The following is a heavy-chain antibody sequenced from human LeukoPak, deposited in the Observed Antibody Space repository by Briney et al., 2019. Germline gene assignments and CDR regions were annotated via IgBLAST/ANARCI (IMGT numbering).Heavy chain of an antibody. CDR2: IYYSGST. CDR1: GGSISSYY. Sequence: TPSETLFLTCTVSGGSISSYYWSWIRQPPGKGLEWIGYIYYSGSTNYNPSLKSRVTISVDTSKNQFSLKLSSVTAADTAVYYCARVGGTNYYYCGMDVWGQGTTVTVSS. V-gene: IGHV4-59*01. D-gene: IGHD1-1*01. CDR3: ARVGGTNYYYCGMDV. J-gene: IGHJ6*02.